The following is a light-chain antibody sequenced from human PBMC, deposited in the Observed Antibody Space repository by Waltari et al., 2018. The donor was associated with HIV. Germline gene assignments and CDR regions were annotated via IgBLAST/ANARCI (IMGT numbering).Light chain of an antibody. CDR2: GNN. CDR1: RSNIGSNS. CDR3: ASWDDSLGGVV. V-gene: IGLV1-47*01. J-gene: IGLJ2*01. Sequence: QSVLTQPPSASGTPGQRVTFSCSGARSNIGSNSVYWYRKLPGTAPKLLMYGNNERPSGVPDRFSGSKSATSASLAISGLRSEDEAEYYCASWDDSLGGVVFGGGTQLTVL.